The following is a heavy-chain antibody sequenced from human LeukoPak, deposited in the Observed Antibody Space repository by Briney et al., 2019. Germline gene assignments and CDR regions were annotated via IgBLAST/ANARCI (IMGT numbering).Heavy chain of an antibody. CDR1: GGSISSYY. V-gene: IGHV4-4*09. J-gene: IGHJ6*03. CDR3: ARPNHYYYYMDV. Sequence: SETLSLTCTVSGGSISSYYWSWIRQPPGKGLEWIGYIYTSGSTNYNPSLKSRVTISVDTSKNQFSLKLSSVTAADTAVYYCARPNHYYYYMDVWGKGTTVTVSS. CDR2: IYTSGST.